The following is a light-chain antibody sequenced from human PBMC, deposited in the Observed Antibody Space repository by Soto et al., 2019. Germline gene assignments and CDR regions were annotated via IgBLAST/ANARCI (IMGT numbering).Light chain of an antibody. CDR1: QSISSY. Sequence: DSQVTQSPSSGHASVGDRVTMACRASQSISSYLNWYPQKPGKAPKLLIYAASSLQSGVPSRFSGSRSGTDFTLTISSLQPEDFATYYCQQSYSTPFVTFGQGTRLEIK. CDR2: AAS. V-gene: IGKV1-39*01. CDR3: QQSYSTPFVT. J-gene: IGKJ5*01.